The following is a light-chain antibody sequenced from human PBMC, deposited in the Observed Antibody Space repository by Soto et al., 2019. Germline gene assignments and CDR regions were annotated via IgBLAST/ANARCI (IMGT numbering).Light chain of an antibody. CDR2: GVS. CDR3: QQYGSLPYT. CDR1: QSVNTNY. J-gene: IGKJ2*01. Sequence: EIVLTQSPGTLSLSPGERATLSCRASQSVNTNYLAWHQQKPGQAPRLLIYGVSFRATGIPDRFSGSGSGTDFTLTISRLEPEDFAVYYCQQYGSLPYTFGQGTKLEIK. V-gene: IGKV3-20*01.